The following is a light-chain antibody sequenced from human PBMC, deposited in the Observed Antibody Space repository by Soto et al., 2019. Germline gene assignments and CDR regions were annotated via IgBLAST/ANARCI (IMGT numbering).Light chain of an antibody. Sequence: EIVLTQSPGTLSLSPGERATLSCRASQSFSSSYLAWYQHKPGQALRLLIYGASSRATGIPDRFSGSGSGTDFTLSIRRLELEDFAVYYCQQYGIPPLCTVGHGTKVDIK. CDR2: GAS. CDR3: QQYGIPPLCT. CDR1: QSFSSSY. J-gene: IGKJ3*01. V-gene: IGKV3-20*01.